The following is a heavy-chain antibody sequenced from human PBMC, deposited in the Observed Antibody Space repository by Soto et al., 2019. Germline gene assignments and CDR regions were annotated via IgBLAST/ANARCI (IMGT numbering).Heavy chain of an antibody. J-gene: IGHJ3*02. CDR2: IWYDGSNK. D-gene: IGHD3-9*01. Sequence: WGSLRLSCAASGFTFSSYCMHWVRQAPGKGLEWVAVIWYDGSNKYYADSVKGRFTISRDNSKNTLYLQMNSLGAEDTAVYYCARTLRYFDRDAFDIWGQGTMVTVSS. V-gene: IGHV3-33*01. CDR3: ARTLRYFDRDAFDI. CDR1: GFTFSSYC.